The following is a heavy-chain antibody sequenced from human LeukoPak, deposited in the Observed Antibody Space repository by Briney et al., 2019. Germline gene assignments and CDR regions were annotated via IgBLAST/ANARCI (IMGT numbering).Heavy chain of an antibody. Sequence: SGPTLVNPTQTLTLTCTFSGFSLSTSGMCVSWIRQPPGKALEWLARIDWDDDEHYSTSLKTRLTISKDTSKNQVVLTMTNMDPVDTATYYCARIKEGDTSGYYYSDYWGQGTLVTVSS. CDR1: GFSLSTSGMC. D-gene: IGHD3-22*01. CDR3: ARIKEGDTSGYYYSDY. J-gene: IGHJ4*02. CDR2: IDWDDDE. V-gene: IGHV2-70*11.